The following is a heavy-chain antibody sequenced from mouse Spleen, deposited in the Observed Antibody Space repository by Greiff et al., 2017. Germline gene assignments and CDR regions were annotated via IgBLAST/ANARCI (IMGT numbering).Heavy chain of an antibody. CDR1: GYAFSSSW. Sequence: QVQLQQSGPELVKPGASVKISCKASGYAFSSSWMNWVKQRPGKGLEWIGRIYPGDGDTNYNGKFKGKATLTADKSSSTAYMQLSSLTSEDSAVYFCARGTARATFAYWGQGTLVTVSA. CDR3: ARGTARATFAY. CDR2: IYPGDGDT. D-gene: IGHD3-2*01. J-gene: IGHJ3*01. V-gene: IGHV1-82*01.